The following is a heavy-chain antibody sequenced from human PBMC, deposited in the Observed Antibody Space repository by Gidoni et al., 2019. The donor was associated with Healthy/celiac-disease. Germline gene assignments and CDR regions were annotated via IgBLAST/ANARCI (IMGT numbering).Heavy chain of an antibody. V-gene: IGHV3-9*01. CDR3: AISICSSTSCSPWAAFDI. J-gene: IGHJ3*02. D-gene: IGHD2-2*01. CDR1: GFTFDDYA. Sequence: EVQLVESGGGLVQPGRSLRLSCAASGFTFDDYAMHWVRQAPGKGLEWVSGISWNSGSIGYADSVKGRFTISRDNAKNSLYLQMNSLRTEDTALYYCAISICSSTSCSPWAAFDIWGQGTMVTVSS. CDR2: ISWNSGSI.